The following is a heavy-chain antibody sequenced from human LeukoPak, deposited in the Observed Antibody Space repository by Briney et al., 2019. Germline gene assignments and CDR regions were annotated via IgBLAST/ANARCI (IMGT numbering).Heavy chain of an antibody. CDR3: ARDYRAIFGVVINNWFDP. CDR1: GYTFTSYG. J-gene: IGHJ5*02. CDR2: ISAYNGNT. D-gene: IGHD3-3*01. V-gene: IGHV1-18*01. Sequence: ASVEVSCKASGYTFTSYGISWVRQAPGQGLEWMGWISAYNGNTNYAQKLQGRVTMTTDTSTSTAYMELRSLRSDDTAVYYCARDYRAIFGVVINNWFDPWGQGTLVTVSS.